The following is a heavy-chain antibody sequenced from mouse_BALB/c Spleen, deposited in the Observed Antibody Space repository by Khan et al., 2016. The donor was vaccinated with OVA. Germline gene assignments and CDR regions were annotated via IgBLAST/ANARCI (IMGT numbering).Heavy chain of an antibody. CDR1: GYTFTSYT. J-gene: IGHJ3*01. CDR3: TRDSDYDRNGGSIAY. Sequence: QVQLKQSGAELVRPGASVKMSCKASGYTFTSYTIHWIKQRPGQGLEWIGYINPSNGYTNYNQKFKDKATLTADTSSTTAYIQLSSLTSDDSAVFNCTRDSDYDRNGGSIAYWGHGTSVTVSA. V-gene: IGHV1-4*01. CDR2: INPSNGYT. D-gene: IGHD2-13*01.